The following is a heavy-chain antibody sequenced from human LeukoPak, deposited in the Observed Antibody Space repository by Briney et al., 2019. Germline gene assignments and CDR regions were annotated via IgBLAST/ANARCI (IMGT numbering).Heavy chain of an antibody. Sequence: GGSLRLSCAASGFTLSSYWMSWVRQAPGKGLEWVANIKQDGSEKYYVDSVKGRFTISRDNAKNSLYLQMNSLRTEDTAVYYCARDFDYGSGSYYDYWGQGTLVTVSS. J-gene: IGHJ4*02. CDR2: IKQDGSEK. CDR3: ARDFDYGSGSYYDY. CDR1: GFTLSSYW. D-gene: IGHD3-10*01. V-gene: IGHV3-7*03.